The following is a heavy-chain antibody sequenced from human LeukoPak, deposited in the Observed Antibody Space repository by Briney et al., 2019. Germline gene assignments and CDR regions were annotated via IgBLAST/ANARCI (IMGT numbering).Heavy chain of an antibody. CDR2: IFRTGST. D-gene: IGHD3-22*01. CDR1: GVSIGTSSYY. V-gene: IGHV4-39*02. CDR3: ARDPLDHYYDSSGGDY. J-gene: IGHJ4*02. Sequence: SETLSLTCTVSGVSIGTSSYYWGWIRQPPGKGLEWIGSIFRTGSTYYSASLKSRLSISVDTSKNHIVLKLSSVTAADTAVYYCARDPLDHYYDSSGGDYWGQGTLVTVSS.